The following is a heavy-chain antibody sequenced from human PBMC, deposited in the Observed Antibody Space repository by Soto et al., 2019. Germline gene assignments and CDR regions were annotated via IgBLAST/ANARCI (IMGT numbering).Heavy chain of an antibody. CDR3: VRIGGGSPGDY. CDR2: MNPNSGNT. CDR1: GYTFTSYD. J-gene: IGHJ4*02. V-gene: IGHV1-8*01. Sequence: ASVKVSCKASGYTFTSYDINWVRQATGQGLEWMGWMNPNSGNTGYAQKFQGRVTMTRNTSITTAYMELSSLRADDTAVYYCVRIGGGSPGDYWGQGTLVTAPQ.